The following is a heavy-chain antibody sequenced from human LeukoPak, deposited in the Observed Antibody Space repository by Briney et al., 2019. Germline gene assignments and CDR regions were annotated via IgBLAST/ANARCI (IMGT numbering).Heavy chain of an antibody. CDR3: ALLAVASDFDY. CDR1: EFPFSFYE. V-gene: IGHV3-48*03. Sequence: GGSPRLSCAVSEFPFSFYEMIWVRQAPGKGLEWVSNIGSSGTNRYYADSVKGRFSISRDNAKSSLYLQMNSLRVEDTAVYYCALLAVASDFDYWGQGALVTVSS. D-gene: IGHD6-19*01. CDR2: IGSSGTNR. J-gene: IGHJ4*02.